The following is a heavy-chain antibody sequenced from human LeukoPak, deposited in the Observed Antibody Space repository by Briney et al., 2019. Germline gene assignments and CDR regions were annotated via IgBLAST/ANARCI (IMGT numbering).Heavy chain of an antibody. Sequence: KPSETLSLTCTVSGGSISTYYWSWIRQPPGKGLEWIGYIYYSGSTNYNPSLKSRVTISVDTSKNQFSLKLSSVTAVDTAVYYCARGGGYSYGLGYWGQGTLVTVSS. D-gene: IGHD5-18*01. CDR2: IYYSGST. V-gene: IGHV4-59*01. J-gene: IGHJ4*02. CDR1: GGSISTYY. CDR3: ARGGGYSYGLGY.